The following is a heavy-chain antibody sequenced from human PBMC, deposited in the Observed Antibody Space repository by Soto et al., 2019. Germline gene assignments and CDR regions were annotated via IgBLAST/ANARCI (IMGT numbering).Heavy chain of an antibody. CDR3: ASRRVGATRTHYDYYYGIDV. V-gene: IGHV1-18*04. CDR1: GYTFTSYG. J-gene: IGHJ6*02. Sequence: ASEKVSCKASGYTFTSYGISWVRQAPGQGLEWMGWISAYNGNTNYAQKLQGRVTMTTDTSTRTAYMELRSLRSDDTAVYYGASRRVGATRTHYDYYYGIDVWGRGTTVTVSS. CDR2: ISAYNGNT. D-gene: IGHD1-26*01.